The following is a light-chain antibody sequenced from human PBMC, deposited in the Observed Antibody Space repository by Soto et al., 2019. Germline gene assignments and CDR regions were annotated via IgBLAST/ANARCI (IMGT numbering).Light chain of an antibody. Sequence: QSVLTQPPSVAGAPGQRVTISCTGSSSNIGAGYDVHWYQQLPGTAPKLLIYANTHRPSGVPDRFSGSKSGSSASLAIPGLQAEDESYYYCQAYDSSLSVVFGGGTQLTVL. CDR2: ANT. CDR3: QAYDSSLSVV. V-gene: IGLV1-40*01. J-gene: IGLJ2*01. CDR1: SSNIGAGYD.